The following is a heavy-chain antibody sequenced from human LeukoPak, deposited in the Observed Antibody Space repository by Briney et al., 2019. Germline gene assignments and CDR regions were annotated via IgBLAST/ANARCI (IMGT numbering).Heavy chain of an antibody. D-gene: IGHD6-13*01. Sequence: LETLSLTCAVYGGSFSGYYWSWIRQPPGKGLEWIGEINHSGSTNYNPSLRSRVTISVDTSKNQFSLKLSSVTAADTAVYYCARYIYSSWYGNWFDPWGQGTLVTVSS. J-gene: IGHJ5*02. V-gene: IGHV4-34*01. CDR3: ARYIYSSWYGNWFDP. CDR1: GGSFSGYY. CDR2: INHSGST.